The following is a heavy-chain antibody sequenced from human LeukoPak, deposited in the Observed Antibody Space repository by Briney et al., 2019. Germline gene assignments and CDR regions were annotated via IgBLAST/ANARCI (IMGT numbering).Heavy chain of an antibody. J-gene: IGHJ4*02. V-gene: IGHV4-59*01. CDR2: IYYSGSI. D-gene: IGHD3-22*01. CDR1: GASISSYY. CDR3: ARENPSGYYNRPIDY. Sequence: SETLSLICTVSGASISSYYWSWIRQPPGKGLEWIGDIYYSGSIKYNPSLKSRVTMSVDTSKNQFSLKLSSVTAADTAIYYCARENPSGYYNRPIDYWGQGILVTVSS.